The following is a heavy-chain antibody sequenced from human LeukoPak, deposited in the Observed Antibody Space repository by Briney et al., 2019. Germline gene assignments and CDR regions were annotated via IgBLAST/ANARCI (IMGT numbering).Heavy chain of an antibody. V-gene: IGHV3-74*01. CDR2: INSDGSST. Sequence: GGSLRLSCAASGFTFSSYWMHWVRQAPGKGLVWVSRINSDGSSTSYADSVKGRFTISRDNAKNTLYLQMNSLRAEDTAVYYCARSGGYSSSWSTFDYWGQGTLVTVSS. D-gene: IGHD6-13*01. CDR3: ARSGGYSSSWSTFDY. CDR1: GFTFSSYW. J-gene: IGHJ4*02.